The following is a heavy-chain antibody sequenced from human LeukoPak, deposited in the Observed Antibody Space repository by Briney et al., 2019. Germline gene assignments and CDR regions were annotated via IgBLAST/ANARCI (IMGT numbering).Heavy chain of an antibody. V-gene: IGHV4-30-2*01. CDR1: GGSISSGGYS. D-gene: IGHD3-22*01. CDR3: ARADSSHPTYYFDY. J-gene: IGHJ4*02. Sequence: SETLSLTCAVSGGSISSGGYSWSWIRQPPGKGLEWIGYIYHSGSTYYNPSLKGRVTISVDRSKNQFSLKLSSVTAADTAVYYCARADSSHPTYYFDYWGQGTLVTVSS. CDR2: IYHSGST.